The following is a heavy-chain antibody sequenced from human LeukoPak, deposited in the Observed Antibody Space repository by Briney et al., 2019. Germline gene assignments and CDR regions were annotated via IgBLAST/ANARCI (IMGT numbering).Heavy chain of an antibody. V-gene: IGHV3-48*01. CDR2: ISSRSSTI. CDR3: ARDEPYSSSWYYFDY. J-gene: IGHJ4*02. D-gene: IGHD6-13*01. CDR1: GFTFSSYS. Sequence: QSGGSLRLSCAASGFTFSSYSMNWVRQAPGKGLEWVSYISSRSSTIYYADSVKGRFTVSRDNAKNSLYLQMNSLRAEDTAVYYCARDEPYSSSWYYFDYWGQGTLVTVSS.